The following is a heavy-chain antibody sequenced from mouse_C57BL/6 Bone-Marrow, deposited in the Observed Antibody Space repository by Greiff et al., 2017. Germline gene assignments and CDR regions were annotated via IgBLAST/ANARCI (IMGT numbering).Heavy chain of an antibody. CDR3: ARRGSGHGFAY. J-gene: IGHJ3*01. Sequence: QVQLQQPGAELVKPGASVKMSCKASGYTFTSYWITWVKQRPGQGLEWIGDIYPGSGSTNYNEKLKSQATLTVDTSPSTAYMQLSSLTSEDSAVYYCARRGSGHGFAYWGQGTLVTVSA. CDR1: GYTFTSYW. V-gene: IGHV1-55*01. CDR2: IYPGSGST. D-gene: IGHD3-2*02.